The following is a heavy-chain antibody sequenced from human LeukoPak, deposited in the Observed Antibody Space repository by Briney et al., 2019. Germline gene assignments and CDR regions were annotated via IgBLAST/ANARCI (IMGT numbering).Heavy chain of an antibody. V-gene: IGHV5-51*01. CDR1: GYSFIIYW. CDR3: ARRHSGYSADY. CDR2: IYPGDSDT. D-gene: IGHD6-13*01. J-gene: IGHJ4*02. Sequence: PGESLKISCKGSGYSFIIYWIGWVRQMPGKGLEWMGIIYPGDSDTRYSPSFQGQVTISADKSISTVYLEWSSLKASDTAMYYCARRHSGYSADYWGQGTQVTVSS.